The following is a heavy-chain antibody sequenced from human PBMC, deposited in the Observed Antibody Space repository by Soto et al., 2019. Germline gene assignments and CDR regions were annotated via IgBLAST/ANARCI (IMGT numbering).Heavy chain of an antibody. CDR1: GYTFTGYY. J-gene: IGHJ6*02. D-gene: IGHD6-6*01. CDR3: ARDRSIAARPFYYYGMDV. V-gene: IGHV1-2*04. CDR2: INPNSGGT. Sequence: QVQLVQSGAEVKKPGASVKVSCKASGYTFTGYYMHWVRQAPGQGLEWMGWINPNSGGTNYAQKFQGWVTMTRDTSSSTAYMELSRLRSDDTAVYYCARDRSIAARPFYYYGMDVWGQGTTVTVSS.